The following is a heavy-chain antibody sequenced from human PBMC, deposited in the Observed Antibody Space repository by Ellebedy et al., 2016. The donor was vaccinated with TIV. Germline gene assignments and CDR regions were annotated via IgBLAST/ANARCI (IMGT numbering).Heavy chain of an antibody. CDR3: AKLRDAVATVGGFDV. CDR1: GFTFADYT. J-gene: IGHJ3*01. V-gene: IGHV3-43*01. CDR2: INWEGDNA. D-gene: IGHD6-19*01. Sequence: PGGSLRLSCVASGFTFADYTVVWVRQVPGQGLEWVSLINWEGDNAYYADAVRGRFTISRDNTKNSLYLQMTSLTTEDTALYYCAKLRDAVATVGGFDVWGRGTMVTVSS.